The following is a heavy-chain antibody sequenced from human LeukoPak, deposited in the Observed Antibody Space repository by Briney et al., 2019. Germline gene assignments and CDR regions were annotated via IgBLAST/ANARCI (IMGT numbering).Heavy chain of an antibody. CDR3: ARNGAARPKYDAFDI. D-gene: IGHD6-6*01. CDR1: GGSISSGVYY. CDR2: IYHSGST. Sequence: SETLSLTCTVSGGSISSGVYYWSWIRQHPGKGLEWIGYIYHSGSTYYYPSLKSRVTISVDTSKNQFSLKLSSVTAADTAVYYCARNGAARPKYDAFDIWGQGTMVTVSS. V-gene: IGHV4-31*03. J-gene: IGHJ3*02.